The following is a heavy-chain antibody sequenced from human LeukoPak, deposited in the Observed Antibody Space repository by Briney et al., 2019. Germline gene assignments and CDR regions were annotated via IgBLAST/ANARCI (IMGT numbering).Heavy chain of an antibody. CDR2: ISSNGSST. CDR1: GFTFSSYA. D-gene: IGHD1-26*01. J-gene: IGHJ3*02. Sequence: GGSLRLSCAASGFTFSSYAMHWVRQAPGKGLEYVSAISSNGSSTYYANSVKGRFTISRDNAKNSLYLQMDSLKAEDTAVYFCARDHLRVGATGASDTWGQGTMVTVSS. V-gene: IGHV3-64*01. CDR3: ARDHLRVGATGASDT.